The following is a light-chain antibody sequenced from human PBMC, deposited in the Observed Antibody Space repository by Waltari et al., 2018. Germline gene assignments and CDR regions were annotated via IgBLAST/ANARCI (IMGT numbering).Light chain of an antibody. Sequence: QSALTQPPSASGSPGQSVTISCTGTSSDIGGFNYVSWYQQNPGQAPKLLIYEVNKRPSGIPDRFSGSKSGNTASLTVSGLQAEDEAEYYCSSYGGRNNLLFGEGTKLT. V-gene: IGLV2-8*01. CDR1: SSDIGGFNY. CDR2: EVN. J-gene: IGLJ3*02. CDR3: SSYGGRNNLL.